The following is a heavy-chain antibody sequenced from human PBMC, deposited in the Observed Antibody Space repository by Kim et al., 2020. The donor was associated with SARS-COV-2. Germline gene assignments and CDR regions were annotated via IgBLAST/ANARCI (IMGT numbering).Heavy chain of an antibody. V-gene: IGHV3-30*02. J-gene: IGHJ3*02. CDR3: AKGRYCGDNCYSGAFDI. D-gene: IGHD2-21*01. Sequence: SVKGRFTISRDNSENTLYLQMNSLRAEDTAVYYCAKGRYCGDNCYSGAFDIWGLGTMVTVSS.